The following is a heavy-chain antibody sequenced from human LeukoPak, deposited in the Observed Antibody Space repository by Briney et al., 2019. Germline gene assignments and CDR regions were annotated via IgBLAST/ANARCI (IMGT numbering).Heavy chain of an antibody. V-gene: IGHV3-21*01. Sequence: PGGSLRLSCAASGFTFSSYSMNWVRQAPGKGLEWVSSISSSSSYIYYADSVKGRFTISRDNAKNSLYLQMNSLRAEDTAVYYCARQQLAESSWGYWGQGTLVTVSS. CDR1: GFTFSSYS. CDR2: ISSSSSYI. CDR3: ARQQLAESSWGY. J-gene: IGHJ4*02. D-gene: IGHD6-13*01.